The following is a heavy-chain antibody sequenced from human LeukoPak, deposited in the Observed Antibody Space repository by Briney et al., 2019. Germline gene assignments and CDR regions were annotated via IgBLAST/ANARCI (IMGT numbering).Heavy chain of an antibody. J-gene: IGHJ3*02. Sequence: GGSLRLSCAASGFTFSSYGMHWVRQAPGKGLEWVAVIRYDGSNKYYADSVKGRFTISGDNSKNTLYLQMNSLRAEDTAVYYCADEGDYYDSSGYGDAFDIWGQGTVVTVSS. CDR3: ADEGDYYDSSGYGDAFDI. V-gene: IGHV3-30*02. D-gene: IGHD3-22*01. CDR1: GFTFSSYG. CDR2: IRYDGSNK.